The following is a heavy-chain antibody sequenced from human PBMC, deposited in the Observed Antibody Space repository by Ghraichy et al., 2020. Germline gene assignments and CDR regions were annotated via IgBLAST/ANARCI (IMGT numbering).Heavy chain of an antibody. J-gene: IGHJ6*02. CDR1: GFTFSSSW. CDR3: GRGHYYGMDV. Sequence: GSLRLSCAASGFTFSSSWIHWVRQAPGKGLVWVSCLNSDGTTTSYADSVKGRFTISRDNAKKTVYLQMNSLRGEDTAVYYCGRGHYYGMDVWGQGTTVTVSS. CDR2: LNSDGTTT. V-gene: IGHV3-74*01.